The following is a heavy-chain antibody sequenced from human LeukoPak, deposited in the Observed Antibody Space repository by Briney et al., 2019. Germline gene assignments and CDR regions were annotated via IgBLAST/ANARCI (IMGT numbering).Heavy chain of an antibody. V-gene: IGHV3-21*01. CDR1: GFTFSRYS. D-gene: IGHD3-22*01. J-gene: IGHJ4*02. CDR3: ASSPLYYYDSTGYYFDY. CDR2: ISSGSSYI. Sequence: PGGSLRLSCAAAGFTFSRYSMNWVRQAPGKGLEWVSSISSGSSYIYYADSMKGRFTIFRDNAKNSLYLQMNSLRAEDTAVYYCASSPLYYYDSTGYYFDYWGQGILVTVSS.